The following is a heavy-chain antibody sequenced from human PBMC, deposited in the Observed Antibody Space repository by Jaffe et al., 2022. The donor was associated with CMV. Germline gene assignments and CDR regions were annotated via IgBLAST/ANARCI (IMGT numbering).Heavy chain of an antibody. Sequence: QVQLQESGPGLVKPSETLYLTCTVSGGSISSYYWTWIRQPPGKGLEWIGYIYYSGSTNYNPSLKSRVTISVDTSKNQFSLKLDSVTAADTAVYYCARDYGSGWYYFDYWGQGSLVTVSS. CDR2: IYYSGST. D-gene: IGHD6-19*01. CDR3: ARDYGSGWYYFDY. J-gene: IGHJ4*02. CDR1: GGSISSYY. V-gene: IGHV4-59*01.